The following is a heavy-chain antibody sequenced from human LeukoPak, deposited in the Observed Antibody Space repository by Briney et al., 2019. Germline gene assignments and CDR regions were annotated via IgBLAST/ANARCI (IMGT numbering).Heavy chain of an antibody. CDR1: GFTFSNPF. D-gene: IGHD3-10*01. J-gene: IGHJ4*02. V-gene: IGHV3-74*01. CDR3: SGGGSITVAGY. Sequence: PGGSLRLSCAASGFTFSNPFMHWVRQAPGKGLVWVSRINSDGSSTNYADSVKGRFTISRDNAKNTLFLQMNSLRAEDSAVYYCSGGGSITVAGYWGQGTLVTVSS. CDR2: INSDGSST.